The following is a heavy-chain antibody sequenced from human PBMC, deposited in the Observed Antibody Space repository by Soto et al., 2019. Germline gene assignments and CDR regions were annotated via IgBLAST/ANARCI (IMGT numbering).Heavy chain of an antibody. CDR3: SRDHPRNDITIFGVVIIYYYYGMDV. Sequence: EVQLVESGGGLVKPGGSLRLSCAASGFTFSSYSMNWVRQAPGKGLEWVSSISSTSSYIYYADSVKGRFTISRDNAKNSLYLQVNTLRAEDRAVYYCSRDHPRNDITIFGVVIIYYYYGMDVWGQGTTVTVSS. CDR1: GFTFSSYS. CDR2: ISSTSSYI. J-gene: IGHJ6*02. V-gene: IGHV3-21*01. D-gene: IGHD3-3*01.